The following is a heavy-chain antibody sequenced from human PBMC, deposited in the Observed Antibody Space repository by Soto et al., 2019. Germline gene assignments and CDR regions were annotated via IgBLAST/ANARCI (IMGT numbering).Heavy chain of an antibody. CDR3: ARSPPSSYYGGSGTFDY. CDR1: GGFTSTNNW. J-gene: IGHJ4*02. Sequence: QLQLQESGPGLVRPSGTLSLTCAVSGGFTSTNNWWSWVRQPPGKGLEWIGDAYHSGGTEYNPSLKSRVSISVDKSKNLISLKLTSATAADTAVYYCARSPPSSYYGGSGTFDYWGQGTLVTVSS. CDR2: AYHSGGT. V-gene: IGHV4-4*02. D-gene: IGHD3-10*01.